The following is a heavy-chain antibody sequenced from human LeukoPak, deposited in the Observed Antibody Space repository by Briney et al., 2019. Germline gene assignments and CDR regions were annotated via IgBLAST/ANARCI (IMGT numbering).Heavy chain of an antibody. D-gene: IGHD2-15*01. V-gene: IGHV1-2*02. CDR1: GYTFTGYY. CDR3: ARDQYCSGGSCYLF. CDR2: INPNSGGT. J-gene: IGHJ4*02. Sequence: ASVKVSCKASGYTFTGYYMHWLRQAPGQGLEWMGWINPNSGGTNYAQKFQGRVTVTRDTSISTAYMELSRLRSDDTAVYYCARDQYCSGGSCYLFWGQGTLVTVSS.